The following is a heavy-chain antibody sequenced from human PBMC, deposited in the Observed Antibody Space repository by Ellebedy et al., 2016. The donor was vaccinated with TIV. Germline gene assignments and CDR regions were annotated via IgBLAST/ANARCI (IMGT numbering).Heavy chain of an antibody. CDR2: TSAYNGNT. CDR3: ATGRSMIRGFDY. CDR1: GYTFTTYG. D-gene: IGHD3-10*01. Sequence: AASVKVSCKASGYTFTTYGINWVRQAPGQGLEWMGWTSAYNGNTENAQKFQDRVTMTTDTSTSSGYMELRSLRSDDTAVYFCATGRSMIRGFDYWGQGTLVTVSS. V-gene: IGHV1-18*04. J-gene: IGHJ4*02.